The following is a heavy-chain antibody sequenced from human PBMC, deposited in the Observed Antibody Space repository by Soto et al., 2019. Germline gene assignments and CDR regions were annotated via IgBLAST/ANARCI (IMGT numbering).Heavy chain of an antibody. Sequence: QAQLVQSGAEVKKPGASMKVSCKASGYTFTSSYIHWVRQAPGQGLEWMGIINLTGTSTTYAQKFQRRVTMTTGTSTSTVYMEFGSLKSEDTAVYYCARWEIVVIWAFDIWGQGTMGAVSS. CDR2: INLTGTST. D-gene: IGHD3-16*02. J-gene: IGHJ3*02. V-gene: IGHV1-46*03. CDR1: GYTFTSSY. CDR3: ARWEIVVIWAFDI.